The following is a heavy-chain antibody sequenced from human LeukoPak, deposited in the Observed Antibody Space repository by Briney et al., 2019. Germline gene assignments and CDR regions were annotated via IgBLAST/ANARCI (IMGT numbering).Heavy chain of an antibody. Sequence: GGSLRLSCAASGFTFSSYSMNWVRQAPGKGLEWVSYISSSSSTIYYADSVKGRFTISRDNAKNSLYLQMNSLRAEDTAVYYCARQGVGYDEPIDYWGQGTLVTVSS. D-gene: IGHD5-12*01. CDR1: GFTFSSYS. J-gene: IGHJ4*02. CDR3: ARQGVGYDEPIDY. CDR2: ISSSSSTI. V-gene: IGHV3-48*04.